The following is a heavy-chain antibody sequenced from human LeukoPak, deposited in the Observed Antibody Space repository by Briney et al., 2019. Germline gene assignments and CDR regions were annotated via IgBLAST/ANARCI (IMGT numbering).Heavy chain of an antibody. Sequence: ASETLSLTCTVSGAISSSSYYWGWIRHPPGTGLEWIGILFYSGSTYYNPSLKSRVTISVDTSKNQFSLKLTSVTAADTAVYYCARHYSGWYNFFDYWGQGTLVTVSS. CDR1: GAISSSSYY. J-gene: IGHJ4*02. CDR2: LFYSGST. V-gene: IGHV4-39*01. CDR3: ARHYSGWYNFFDY. D-gene: IGHD6-19*01.